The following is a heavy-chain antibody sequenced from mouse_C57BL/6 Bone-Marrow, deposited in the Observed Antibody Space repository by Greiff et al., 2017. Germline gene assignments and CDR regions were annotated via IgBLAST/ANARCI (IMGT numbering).Heavy chain of an antibody. Sequence: EVQLQQSGPELVKPGASVKISCKASGYTFTDYYMNWVKQSHGKSLEWIGDINPNNGGTSYNQKFKGKATLTVDKSSSTAYMELRSLTSEDSAVYYCARELTSYFDYWGQGTTLTGSS. J-gene: IGHJ2*01. CDR2: INPNNGGT. CDR3: ARELTSYFDY. CDR1: GYTFTDYY. V-gene: IGHV1-26*01.